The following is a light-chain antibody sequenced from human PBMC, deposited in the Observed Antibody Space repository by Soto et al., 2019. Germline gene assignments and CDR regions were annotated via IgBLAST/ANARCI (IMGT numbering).Light chain of an antibody. CDR3: QTWGTGSVV. Sequence: QLVLTQSPSDSASLGASVKLTCTLSSGHSSYAIAWHQQQPEKGPRYLMKLNSDGSHSKGDGIPDRFSGSSSGAERYLTISSLQSEDEADYYCQTWGTGSVVFGGGTKLTLL. CDR1: SGHSSYA. J-gene: IGLJ2*01. V-gene: IGLV4-69*01. CDR2: LNSDGSH.